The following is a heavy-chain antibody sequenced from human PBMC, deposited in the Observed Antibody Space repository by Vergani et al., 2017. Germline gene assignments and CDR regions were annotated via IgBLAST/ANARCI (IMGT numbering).Heavy chain of an antibody. J-gene: IGHJ6*01. CDR3: AREVDSAYYGAWYAGTGMDV. Sequence: EMQLLESGGGLVKPGGSLRLSCAASGFSFSSYGMNWVRQAPGKGLEWIAYIYTSTSDINYRESVKGRFTISRDNVKNSLYLQMTSLRAEDTAVYYCAREVDSAYYGAWYAGTGMDVWGQGTTVTVSS. CDR1: GFSFSSYG. D-gene: IGHD2-21*01. V-gene: IGHV3-48*01. CDR2: IYTSTSDI.